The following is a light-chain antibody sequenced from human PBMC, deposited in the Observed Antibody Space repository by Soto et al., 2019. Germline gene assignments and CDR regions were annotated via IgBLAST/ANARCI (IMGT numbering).Light chain of an antibody. CDR3: QSYDSSLSTYV. CDR1: NSNIGAGYD. V-gene: IGLV1-40*01. CDR2: GHS. J-gene: IGLJ1*01. Sequence: QSVLTQPPSVSGAPGQRVNIACTGSNSNIGAGYDVHWYRQSPGTAPKLLLSGHSHRPSGVPDRFSGSKSGTSASLAITGLQAEDEADYFCQSYDSSLSTYVFGTGTKVTVL.